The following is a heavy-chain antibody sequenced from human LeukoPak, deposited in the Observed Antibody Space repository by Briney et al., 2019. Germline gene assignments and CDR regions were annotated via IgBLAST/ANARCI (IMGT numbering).Heavy chain of an antibody. Sequence: GGSLRLSCVASDFGSHHMHWVRQAPGKGLEWVSSISSSSSYIYYADSVKGRFTVSRDNAKNSLYLQMNSLRAEDTAVYYCASVGGWPIYYWGQGTLVTVSS. J-gene: IGHJ4*02. V-gene: IGHV3-21*01. D-gene: IGHD6-19*01. CDR3: ASVGGWPIYY. CDR2: ISSSSSYI. CDR1: DFGSHH.